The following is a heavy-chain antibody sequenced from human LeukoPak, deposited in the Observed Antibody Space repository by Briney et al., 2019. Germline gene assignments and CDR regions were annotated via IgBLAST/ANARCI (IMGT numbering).Heavy chain of an antibody. D-gene: IGHD3-10*01. Sequence: SETLSLTCTVSGYSISSGYYWGWIRQPPGKGLEWIGSIYHSGSTYYNPSLKSRVTMSVDTSKNQFSLKLSSVTAADTAVYYCAIGDVGLLWFGEPKPFDYWGQGTLVTVSS. CDR3: AIGDVGLLWFGEPKPFDY. CDR2: IYHSGST. CDR1: GYSISSGYY. J-gene: IGHJ4*02. V-gene: IGHV4-38-2*02.